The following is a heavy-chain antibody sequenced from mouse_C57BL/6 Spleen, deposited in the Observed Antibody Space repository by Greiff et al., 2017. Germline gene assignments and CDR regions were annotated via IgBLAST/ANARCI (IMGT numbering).Heavy chain of an antibody. CDR2: IYPGDGDT. Sequence: QVQLQQSGPELVKPGASVKISCKASGYAFSSSWMNWVQQRPGKGLEWIGRIYPGDGDTNYNGKFKGKATLTADKSSSTAYMQLSSLTSEDSAVYFCARDRTVYYAMDYWGQGTSVTVSS. D-gene: IGHD3-2*01. CDR3: ARDRTVYYAMDY. CDR1: GYAFSSSW. J-gene: IGHJ4*01. V-gene: IGHV1-82*01.